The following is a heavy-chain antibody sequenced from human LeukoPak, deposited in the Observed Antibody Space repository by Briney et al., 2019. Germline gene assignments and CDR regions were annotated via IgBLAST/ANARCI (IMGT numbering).Heavy chain of an antibody. CDR3: ARRLGDILTGFDY. CDR2: IYYSGST. J-gene: IGHJ4*02. D-gene: IGHD3-9*01. Sequence: PSETLSLTCTVSGGSISSSSYYWGWIRQPPGKGLEWIGYIYYSGSTNYNPSLKSRVTISVDTSKNQFSLKLSSVTAADTAVYYCARRLGDILTGFDYWGQGTLVTVSS. CDR1: GGSISSSSYY. V-gene: IGHV4-61*05.